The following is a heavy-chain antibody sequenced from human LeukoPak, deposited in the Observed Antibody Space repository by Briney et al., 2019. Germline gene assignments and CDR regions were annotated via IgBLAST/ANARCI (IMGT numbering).Heavy chain of an antibody. D-gene: IGHD6-19*01. V-gene: IGHV3-23*01. J-gene: IGHJ4*02. CDR3: AKLSYSSGWYSLLPARPYYFDY. Sequence: PGGSLRLSCAASGFTFSSYAMSWVRQAPGKGLEWVSAISGSGGSTYYADSVKGRFTISRDNSKNTLYLQMNSLRAEDTAVYYCAKLSYSSGWYSLLPARPYYFDYWGQGTPVTVSS. CDR1: GFTFSSYA. CDR2: ISGSGGST.